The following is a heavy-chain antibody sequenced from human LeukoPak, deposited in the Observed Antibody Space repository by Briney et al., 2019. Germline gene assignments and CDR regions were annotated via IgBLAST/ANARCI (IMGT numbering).Heavy chain of an antibody. CDR1: GYTFTSYY. D-gene: IGHD2-21*02. CDR3: ARDEVRAYCGGDCYSYFDY. Sequence: ASVKVSCKASGYTFTSYYMHWVRQAPGQGLEWMGIINPSVGSTSYAQKFQGRVTMTRYTSTSTLYMELSSLRSEHTAAYYCARDEVRAYCGGDCYSYFDYWGQGTLVTVSS. J-gene: IGHJ4*02. CDR2: INPSVGST. V-gene: IGHV1-46*01.